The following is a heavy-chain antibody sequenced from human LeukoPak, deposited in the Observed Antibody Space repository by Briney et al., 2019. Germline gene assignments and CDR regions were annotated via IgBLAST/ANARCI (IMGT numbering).Heavy chain of an antibody. CDR1: GGSISSYY. V-gene: IGHV4-59*01. D-gene: IGHD5-18*01. Sequence: PSETLSLTCTVSGGSISSYYWSWIRQPPGKGLEWIGYIYYSGSTNYNPPLKSRVTISVDTSKNQFSLKLTSVTAADTAVYYCARGGGSGYSYGWGQGTLVTVSS. CDR2: IYYSGST. J-gene: IGHJ4*02. CDR3: ARGGGSGYSYG.